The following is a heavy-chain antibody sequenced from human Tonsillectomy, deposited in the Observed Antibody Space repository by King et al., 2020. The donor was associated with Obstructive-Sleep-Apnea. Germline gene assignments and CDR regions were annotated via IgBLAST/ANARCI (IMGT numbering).Heavy chain of an antibody. Sequence: VQLQESGPGLVKPSQTLSLTCTVSGGSINSGDDYWTWIRQPPGKGLEWIGFIYHSGSPYFNPSLRSRVTVSLDTSRNQCSLNLNSVTAADTAVYFCARWRGGSGNIDYWGQGILVTVSS. CDR1: GGSINSGDDY. CDR3: ARWRGGSGNIDY. J-gene: IGHJ4*02. D-gene: IGHD3-10*01. V-gene: IGHV4-30-4*01. CDR2: IYHSGSP.